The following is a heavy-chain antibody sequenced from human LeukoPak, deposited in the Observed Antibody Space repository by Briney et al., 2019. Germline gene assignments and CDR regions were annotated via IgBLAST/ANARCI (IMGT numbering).Heavy chain of an antibody. CDR1: GYTFSGYY. D-gene: IGHD5-18*01. Sequence: GASVKVSCKASGYTFSGYYMHWVRQAPGQGLEWMGRINPNSGGTNYAQKFQGRVTMTGDTSISTAYMELSRLRSDDTAVYYCARDWKRGYSYGFLFDYWGQGTLVTVSS. V-gene: IGHV1-2*06. CDR3: ARDWKRGYSYGFLFDY. J-gene: IGHJ4*02. CDR2: INPNSGGT.